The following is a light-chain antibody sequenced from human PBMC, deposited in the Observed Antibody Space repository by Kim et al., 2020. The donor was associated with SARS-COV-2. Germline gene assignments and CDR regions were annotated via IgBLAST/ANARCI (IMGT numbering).Light chain of an antibody. Sequence: QSVLTQPPSVSAAPGQKVTISCSGSSSNIGNNYVSWYQQLPGTAPKLLIYDKNKRPSGIPDRFSGSKSGTSATLDISGLQTGDEADYYCGTWDSSLRPAWVFGGGTQLTVL. CDR1: SSNIGNNY. CDR2: DKN. V-gene: IGLV1-51*01. J-gene: IGLJ3*02. CDR3: GTWDSSLRPAWV.